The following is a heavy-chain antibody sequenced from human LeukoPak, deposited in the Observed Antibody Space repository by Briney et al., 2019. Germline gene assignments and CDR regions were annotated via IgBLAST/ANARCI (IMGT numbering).Heavy chain of an antibody. J-gene: IGHJ4*02. CDR3: ARAGLGATGGFDY. D-gene: IGHD1-26*01. V-gene: IGHV1-2*04. Sequence: RASVKVSCKTSGCTFTAYYMHWVRQAPGQGLEWMGWINPNSGGTNYAQKFQGWVTMTGDTSISTAYMYLRSDDTAVYYCARAGLGATGGFDYWGQGTLVTVSS. CDR2: INPNSGGT. CDR1: GCTFTAYY.